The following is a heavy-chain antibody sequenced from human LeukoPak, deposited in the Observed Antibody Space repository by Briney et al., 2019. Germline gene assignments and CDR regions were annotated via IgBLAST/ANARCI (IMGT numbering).Heavy chain of an antibody. V-gene: IGHV3-23*01. CDR2: ISGSGGST. Sequence: GGSLRLSCAASGFTFSSYAMSWVRQAPGKWLEWVSAISGSGGSTYYADSVKGRFTISRDNSKNTLYLQMNSLRGEDTAVYYCAKVPYFDWLSYFDSWGQGTLVTVSS. CDR1: GFTFSSYA. D-gene: IGHD3-9*01. CDR3: AKVPYFDWLSYFDS. J-gene: IGHJ4*02.